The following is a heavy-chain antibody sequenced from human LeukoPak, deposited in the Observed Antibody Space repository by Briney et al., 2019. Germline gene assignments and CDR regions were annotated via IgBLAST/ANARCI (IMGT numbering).Heavy chain of an antibody. CDR2: IKQDGSEK. Sequence: GGSLRLSCAASGFTFSSYWMSWVRQAPGKGLEWVANIKQDGSEKYYVDSVKGRFTISRDNSKNTLYLQMNSLRAEDTAVYYCAKEGFGEPFDAFDIWGQGTMVTVSS. D-gene: IGHD3-10*01. V-gene: IGHV3-7*03. J-gene: IGHJ3*02. CDR1: GFTFSSYW. CDR3: AKEGFGEPFDAFDI.